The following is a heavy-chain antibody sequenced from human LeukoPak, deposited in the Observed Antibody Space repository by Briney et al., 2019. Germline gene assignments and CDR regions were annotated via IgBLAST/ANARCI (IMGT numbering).Heavy chain of an antibody. V-gene: IGHV4-59*01. Sequence: SETLSLTCAVYGGSFSGYYWSWIRQPPGKGLEWIGYIYYSGSTNYNPSLKSRVTISVDTSKNQFSLKLSSVTAADTAVYYCARFTLNWFDPWGQGTLVTVSS. CDR3: ARFTLNWFDP. CDR2: IYYSGST. J-gene: IGHJ5*02. CDR1: GGSFSGYY.